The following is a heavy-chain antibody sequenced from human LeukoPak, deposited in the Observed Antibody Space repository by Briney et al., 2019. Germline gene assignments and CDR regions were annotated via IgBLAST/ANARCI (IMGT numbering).Heavy chain of an antibody. CDR2: IYYSGST. Sequence: SETLSLTCTVSGGYISSSRYYWGWIRQPPGKGLEWIGSIYYSGSTYYNPSLKSRVTISVDTSKNQFSLKLSSVTAADTAVYYCARGAIAMEANFDYWGQGTLVTVSS. CDR3: ARGAIAMEANFDY. J-gene: IGHJ4*02. CDR1: GGYISSSRYY. D-gene: IGHD5-18*01. V-gene: IGHV4-39*07.